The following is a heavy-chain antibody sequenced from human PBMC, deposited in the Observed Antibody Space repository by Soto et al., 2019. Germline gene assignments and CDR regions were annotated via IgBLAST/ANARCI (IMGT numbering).Heavy chain of an antibody. CDR2: IYYSGST. J-gene: IGHJ6*02. Sequence: SETLPLTCTVSGGSISNHFWSWIRQPPGKGLEWIGHIYYSGSTNYNPSLKSRVTISVDTSKNQVSLKLSSVTAADTAMYFCARQVSSAWPPYYYDMDVWGQGTTVTVSS. CDR3: ARQVSSAWPPYYYDMDV. V-gene: IGHV4-59*08. D-gene: IGHD6-25*01. CDR1: GGSISNHF.